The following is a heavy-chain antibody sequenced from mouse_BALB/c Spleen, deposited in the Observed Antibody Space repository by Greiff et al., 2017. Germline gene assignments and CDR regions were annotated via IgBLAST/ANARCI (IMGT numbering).Heavy chain of an antibody. CDR1: GFTFSSFG. V-gene: IGHV5-17*02. D-gene: IGHD2-1*01. J-gene: IGHJ2*01. CDR2: ISSGSSTI. CDR3: ARSRGNYDFDY. Sequence: DVHLVESGGGLVQPGGSRKLSCAASGFTFSSFGMHWVRQAPEKGLEWVAYISSGSSTIYYADTVKGRFTISRDNPKNTLFLQMTSLRSEDTAMYYCARSRGNYDFDYWGQGTTLTVSS.